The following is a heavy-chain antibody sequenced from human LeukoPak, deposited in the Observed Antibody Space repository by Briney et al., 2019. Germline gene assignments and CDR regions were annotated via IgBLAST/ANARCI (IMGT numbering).Heavy chain of an antibody. CDR2: IYYSGST. CDR3: AIGYYYDSSGYAFDY. D-gene: IGHD3-22*01. J-gene: IGHJ4*02. V-gene: IGHV4-39*01. Sequence: SETLSLTCTVSGGSIRSSSYYWGWIRQPPGKGLEWIGSIYYSGSTYYNPSLKSRVTISVDTSKNQFSLKLSSVTAADTAVYYCAIGYYYDSSGYAFDYWVEGTLVTVSS. CDR1: GGSIRSSSYY.